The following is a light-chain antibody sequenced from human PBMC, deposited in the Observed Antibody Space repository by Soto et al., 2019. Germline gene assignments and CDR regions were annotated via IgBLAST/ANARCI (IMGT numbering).Light chain of an antibody. Sequence: AIRMTQSPSSLSASTGDRVTITCRASQGISSDLAWYQQKPGKAPKLLIYAASTLQSGVPSRFSGSGAGTDFTLTLSCLQSGDLATDFFHQYYSYPTAFGVGTQGEIK. CDR3: HQYYSYPTA. CDR1: QGISSD. V-gene: IGKV1-8*01. CDR2: AAS. J-gene: IGKJ4*01.